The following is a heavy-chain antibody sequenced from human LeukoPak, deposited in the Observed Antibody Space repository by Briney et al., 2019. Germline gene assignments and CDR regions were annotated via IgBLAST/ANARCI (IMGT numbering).Heavy chain of an antibody. CDR2: ISSDGRDK. CDR3: ARSATDAFDI. Sequence: PGRSLRLSCAASGFTFCGYAIHWVRQAPGKGLEWVAVISSDGRDKHHADSVKGRFTISRDNAKNTLYLQMNRLKAEDTAVYYCARSATDAFDIWGQGTMVTVSS. V-gene: IGHV3-30*03. CDR1: GFTFCGYA. J-gene: IGHJ3*02.